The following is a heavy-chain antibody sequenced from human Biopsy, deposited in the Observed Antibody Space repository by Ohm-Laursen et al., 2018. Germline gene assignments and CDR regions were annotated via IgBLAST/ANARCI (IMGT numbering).Heavy chain of an antibody. Sequence: SQTLSLTCTVSGDSISSYYWSWIRQPPGKGLQWIGYVYYTGSTDYNPSLQSRVTISVGTSKIHFSLRLRSVTPADTAIYYCARDRGYYSDRTVPGYFDLWGRGTLVTVSS. D-gene: IGHD3-22*01. CDR2: VYYTGST. CDR1: GDSISSYY. J-gene: IGHJ2*01. CDR3: ARDRGYYSDRTVPGYFDL. V-gene: IGHV4-59*01.